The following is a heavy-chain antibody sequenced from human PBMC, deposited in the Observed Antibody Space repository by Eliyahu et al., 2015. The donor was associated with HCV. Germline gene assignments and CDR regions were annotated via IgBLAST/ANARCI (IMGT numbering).Heavy chain of an antibody. J-gene: IGHJ6*03. CDR1: GFXFSSYG. CDR2: IWYDGSNK. CDR3: ARAAAYYYYMDV. V-gene: IGHV3-33*01. D-gene: IGHD6-25*01. Sequence: QVQLVESGGGVVQPGRXLRLSCAAXGFXFSSYGXPWVRQAPGKGLXWVAVIWYDGSNKYYADSVKGRFTISRDNSKNTLYPQMNSLRAEDTAVYYCARAAAYYYYMDVWGKGTTVTVSS.